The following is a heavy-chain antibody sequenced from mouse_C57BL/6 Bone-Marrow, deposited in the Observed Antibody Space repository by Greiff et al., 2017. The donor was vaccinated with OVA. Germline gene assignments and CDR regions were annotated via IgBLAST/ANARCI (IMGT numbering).Heavy chain of an antibody. CDR2: INPNNGGT. J-gene: IGHJ3*01. CDR3: ARGPPLYYGSSPFAY. CDR1: GYTFTDYY. V-gene: IGHV1-26*01. D-gene: IGHD1-1*01. Sequence: EVQLQQSGPELVKPGASVKISCKASGYTFTDYYMNWVKQSHGKSLEWIGDINPNNGGTSYNQKFKGKATLTVDKSSSTAYMELRSLTSEDSAVYYCARGPPLYYGSSPFAYWGQGTLVTVSA.